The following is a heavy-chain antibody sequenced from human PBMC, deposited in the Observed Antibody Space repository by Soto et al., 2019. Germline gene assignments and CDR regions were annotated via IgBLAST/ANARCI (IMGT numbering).Heavy chain of an antibody. D-gene: IGHD2-2*01. CDR2: IIPILGIA. V-gene: IGHV1-69*02. CDR1: GGTFSSYT. Sequence: QVQLVQSGAEVKKPGSSVKVSCKASGGTFSSYTISWVRQAPGQGLEWMGRIIPILGIANYAQKFQGRVTITADKSTSTAYMELRSLRSEDTAVYYCASLPATGTYYYYYGMDVWGQGTTVTVSS. CDR3: ASLPATGTYYYYYGMDV. J-gene: IGHJ6*02.